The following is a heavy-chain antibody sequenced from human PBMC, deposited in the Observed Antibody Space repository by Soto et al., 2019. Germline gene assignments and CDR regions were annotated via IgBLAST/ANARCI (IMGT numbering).Heavy chain of an antibody. D-gene: IGHD2-8*01. CDR2: VSGYNGDT. CDR1: GYTFSRYG. J-gene: IGHJ6*02. V-gene: IGHV1-18*01. Sequence: QGQLVQSGPEVKKPGASVKVSCKASGYTFSRYGISSVRQAPGQGLEWMGWVSGYNGDTKYAQKVQGRVTMTIDTSTYTAYMELRSLTSDDTAKYYCAKNGQPPYYYYGMDVWGQGTTVTVSS. CDR3: AKNGQPPYYYYGMDV.